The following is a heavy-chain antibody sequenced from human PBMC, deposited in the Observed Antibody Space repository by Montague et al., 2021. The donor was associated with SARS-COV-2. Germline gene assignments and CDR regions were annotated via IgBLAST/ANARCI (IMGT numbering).Heavy chain of an antibody. CDR2: INHSGST. D-gene: IGHD6-19*01. CDR3: ARGGRQWLVIGPRYYFDY. CDR1: GGSFSGYH. J-gene: IGHJ4*01. Sequence: SETLSLTCAVYGGSFSGYHWSWIRQPPGKGLEWIGEINHSGSTNYNPSLKSRVTISVDTSKNQFSLKLSSVTAADTAVYHCARGGRQWLVIGPRYYFDYWGQGTLVTVSS. V-gene: IGHV4-34*01.